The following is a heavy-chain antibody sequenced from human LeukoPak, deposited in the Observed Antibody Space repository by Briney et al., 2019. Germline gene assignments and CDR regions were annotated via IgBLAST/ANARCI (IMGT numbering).Heavy chain of an antibody. V-gene: IGHV3-21*01. D-gene: IGHD6-13*01. J-gene: IGHJ6*02. CDR3: ARDDGIAATGAYYGMDV. CDR2: INSSSSYI. Sequence: GGSLRLSCAASGFTFSSYTMNWFRQAPGKGLEWVSSINSSSSYIYNADSVKGRFTISRDNAKNSLYLQMNSLRAEDTAVYYCARDDGIAATGAYYGMDVWGQGTTVTVSS. CDR1: GFTFSSYT.